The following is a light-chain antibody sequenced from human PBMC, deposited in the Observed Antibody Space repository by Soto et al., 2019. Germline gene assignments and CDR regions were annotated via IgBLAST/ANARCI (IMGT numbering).Light chain of an antibody. CDR1: QSVSSSY. Sequence: EIVLTQSPGTLSLSPGERATPSCRASQSVSSSYLAWYQQKPGQAPRLLIYGASSRATGIPDRFSGSGSGTDFTLTISRLGHEDFELYYCQQHGSSQRTFGQGTKVDI. CDR2: GAS. V-gene: IGKV3-20*01. J-gene: IGKJ1*01. CDR3: QQHGSSQRT.